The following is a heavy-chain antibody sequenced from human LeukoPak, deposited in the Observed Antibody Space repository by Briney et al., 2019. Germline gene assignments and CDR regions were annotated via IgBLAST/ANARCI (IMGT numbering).Heavy chain of an antibody. J-gene: IGHJ4*02. Sequence: TSETLSLTCAVYGGSFSGYYWSWIRQPPGKGLEWIGEINHSGSTNYNPSLKSRVTISVDTSKNQFSLKLSSVTAADTAVYYCARLGRGRGQYYFDYWGQGTLVTVSS. D-gene: IGHD3-10*01. CDR2: INHSGST. CDR1: GGSFSGYY. V-gene: IGHV4-34*01. CDR3: ARLGRGRGQYYFDY.